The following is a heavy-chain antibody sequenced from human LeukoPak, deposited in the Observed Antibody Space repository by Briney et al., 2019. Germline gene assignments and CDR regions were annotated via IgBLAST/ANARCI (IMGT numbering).Heavy chain of an antibody. CDR2: ISSSGSTI. J-gene: IGHJ4*02. D-gene: IGHD4-17*01. V-gene: IGHV3-11*01. CDR3: ARTYGDYPYYFDY. Sequence: PGGSLRLSCAASGFTFSDYWMSWIRQAPGKGLEWVSYISSSGSTIYYADSVKGRFTISRDNAKNSLYLQMNSLRAEDTAVYYCARTYGDYPYYFDYWGQGTLVTVSS. CDR1: GFTFSDYW.